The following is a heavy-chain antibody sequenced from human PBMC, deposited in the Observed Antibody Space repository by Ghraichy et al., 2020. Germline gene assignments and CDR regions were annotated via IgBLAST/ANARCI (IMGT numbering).Heavy chain of an antibody. CDR1: GGSISSSSYY. CDR2: IYYSGST. CDR3: ARLGVVEPLRLDY. V-gene: IGHV4-39*01. J-gene: IGHJ4*02. D-gene: IGHD2-15*01. Sequence: SETLSLTCTVSGGSISSSSYYWGWIRQPPGKGLEWIGSIYYSGSTYYNPSLKSRVTISVDTSKNQFSLKLSSVTAADTAVYYCARLGVVEPLRLDYWGQGTLVTVSS.